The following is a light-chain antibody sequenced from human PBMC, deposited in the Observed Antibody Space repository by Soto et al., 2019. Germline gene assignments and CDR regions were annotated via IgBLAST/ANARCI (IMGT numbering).Light chain of an antibody. V-gene: IGKV1-5*01. CDR2: DAT. CDR1: QTISSW. Sequence: DIQMTQSPSTLSGSVGDRDTITCRASQTISSWVAWYQQKPGKAPKLLVYDATSLESGVSSRFSGSGYGTDFTLSINNLQPDDFATYYCQQYNRLITFGQGTRLEI. J-gene: IGKJ5*01. CDR3: QQYNRLIT.